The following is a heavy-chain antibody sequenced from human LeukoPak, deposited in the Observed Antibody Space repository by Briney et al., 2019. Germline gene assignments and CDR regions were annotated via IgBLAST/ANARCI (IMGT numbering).Heavy chain of an antibody. CDR2: IFYSGST. V-gene: IGHV4-39*07. CDR1: GGSISSSSYY. CDR3: ARGQGGTMVRGVIMLY. Sequence: SETLSLTCTVSGGSISSSSYYWGWIRQPPGKGLEWIGTIFYSGSTYYNPSLKSRVTISVDTSKNQFSLKLSSVTAADTAVYYCARGQGGTMVRGVIMLYWGQGTLVTVSS. D-gene: IGHD3-10*01. J-gene: IGHJ4*02.